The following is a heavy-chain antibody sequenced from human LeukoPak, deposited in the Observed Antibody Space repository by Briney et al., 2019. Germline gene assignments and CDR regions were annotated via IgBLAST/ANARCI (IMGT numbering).Heavy chain of an antibody. CDR2: IYHSGST. CDR3: ARALWFGELISLRYYYGMDV. D-gene: IGHD3-10*01. CDR1: GYSISSGYY. V-gene: IGHV4-38-2*01. Sequence: SETLSLTCAVSGYSISSGYYWGWIRQPPGKGLEWIGSIYHSGSTYYNPSLKSRVTISVDTSKNQFPLKLSSVTAADTAVYYCARALWFGELISLRYYYGMDVWGKGTTVTVSS. J-gene: IGHJ6*04.